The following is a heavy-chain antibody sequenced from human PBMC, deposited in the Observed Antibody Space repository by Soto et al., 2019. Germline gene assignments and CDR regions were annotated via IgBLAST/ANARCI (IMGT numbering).Heavy chain of an antibody. CDR2: ISPMFGAA. Sequence: QVQLVQSGAEMKKPGSSVKVSCQSSGGTFNTYAMNWVRQAPGQGPEWMGDISPMFGAANYAPKFQRRVTITADEATGTSYMQLGSWTSEDTALYFCAREVQVHTPAFVYWGQGTLVTVSS. J-gene: IGHJ4*02. CDR1: GGTFNTYA. D-gene: IGHD3-10*01. V-gene: IGHV1-69*19. CDR3: AREVQVHTPAFVY.